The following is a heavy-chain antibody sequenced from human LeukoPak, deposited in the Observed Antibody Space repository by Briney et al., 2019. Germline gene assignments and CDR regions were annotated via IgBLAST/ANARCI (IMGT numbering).Heavy chain of an antibody. CDR2: IKQDGSEK. CDR1: GFTFSSYW. V-gene: IGHV3-7*03. CDR3: ARDGSVAGTGYYYYYGMDV. Sequence: QPGGSLRLSCAASGFTFSSYWMSWVRQAPGKGLEWVANIKQDGSEKYYVDSVKGRFTISRDNAKNSLYLQMNSLRAEDTAVYYCARDGSVAGTGYYYYYGMDVWGQGTTVTVSS. D-gene: IGHD6-19*01. J-gene: IGHJ6*02.